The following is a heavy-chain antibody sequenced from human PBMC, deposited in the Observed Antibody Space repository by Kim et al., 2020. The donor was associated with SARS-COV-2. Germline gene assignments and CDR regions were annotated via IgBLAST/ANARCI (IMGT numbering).Heavy chain of an antibody. D-gene: IGHD4-17*01. V-gene: IGHV4-39*07. CDR2: ISYNGRT. Sequence: SETLSLTCTVSGDSIGSTTFYWGWIRQPPGKGLEWIGTISYNGRTYYKPSLKSRVTISVDTSKNQFSLKLSSVTAADTAVYYCARGTPVTYDYWGQGTLVTVSS. CDR3: ARGTPVTYDY. CDR1: GDSIGSTTFY. J-gene: IGHJ4*02.